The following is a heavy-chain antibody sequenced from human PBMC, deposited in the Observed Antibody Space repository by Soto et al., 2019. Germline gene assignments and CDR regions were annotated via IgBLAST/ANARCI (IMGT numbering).Heavy chain of an antibody. CDR3: AKGEALDY. CDR1: GFTFSSYG. CDR2: ISYDGSNK. J-gene: IGHJ4*02. D-gene: IGHD1-26*01. V-gene: IGHV3-30*18. Sequence: PGGSLRLSCAASGFTFSSYGMHWVRQAPGKGLEWVAVISYDGSNKYYADSVKVRFTISRDNSKNTLYLQMNSLRAEDTAVYYCAKGEALDYWGQGTLVTVSS.